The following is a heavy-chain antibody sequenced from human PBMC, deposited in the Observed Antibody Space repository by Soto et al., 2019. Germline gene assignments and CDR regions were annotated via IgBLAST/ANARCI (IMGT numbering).Heavy chain of an antibody. CDR2: IGTAGDT. CDR1: GFTFSSYD. CDR3: ARDPDKNYLDY. Sequence: GGSLRLSCAASGFTFSSYDMHWVRQATGKGLEWVSAIGTAGDTYYPGSVKSRITINPDPSRNQLSPQMTSVTPEDTAVYYCARDPDKNYLDYWGQGALVTVSS. J-gene: IGHJ4*02. V-gene: IGHV3-13*01. D-gene: IGHD3-10*01.